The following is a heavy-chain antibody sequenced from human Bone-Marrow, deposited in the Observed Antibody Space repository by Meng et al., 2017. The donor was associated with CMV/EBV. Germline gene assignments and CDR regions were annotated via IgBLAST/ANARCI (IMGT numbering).Heavy chain of an antibody. CDR3: ARDSTPVGDPDAFDI. V-gene: IGHV4-59*01. J-gene: IGHJ3*02. CDR2: IYYSGST. Sequence: SCTVPGGSISSYYWSWIRQPPGKGLEWIGYIYYSGSTNYNPSLKSRVTISVDTSKNQFSLKLSSVTAADTAVYYCARDSTPVGDPDAFDIWGQGTMVTVSS. CDR1: GGSISSYY. D-gene: IGHD1-26*01.